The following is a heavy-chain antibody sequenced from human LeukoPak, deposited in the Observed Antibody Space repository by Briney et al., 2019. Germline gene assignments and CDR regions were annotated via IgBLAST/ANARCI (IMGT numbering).Heavy chain of an antibody. V-gene: IGHV4-34*01. J-gene: IGHJ5*02. D-gene: IGHD5-12*01. CDR3: ARAYNGYDYP. CDR2: INHDGST. Sequence: SETLSLTCAVYGGSFTDYYWSWIRQSPGKGLEWNGEINHDGSTNYNPSLKSQVTIAVDRSKNQFSLKLTSVTAADTAVYYCARAYNGYDYPWGQGTLVTVSS. CDR1: GGSFTDYY.